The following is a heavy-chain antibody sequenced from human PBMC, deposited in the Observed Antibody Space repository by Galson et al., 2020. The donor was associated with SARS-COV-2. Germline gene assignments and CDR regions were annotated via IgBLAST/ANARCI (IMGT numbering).Heavy chain of an antibody. D-gene: IGHD6-13*01. V-gene: IGHV3-30-3*01. Sequence: GESLKISCAASGFTFSSYAMHWVRQAPGKGLEWVAVISYDGSNKYYADSVKGRFTISRDNSKNTLYLQMNSLRAEDTAVYYCAILAYSSSWLDYWGQGTLVTVSS. J-gene: IGHJ4*02. CDR3: AILAYSSSWLDY. CDR2: ISYDGSNK. CDR1: GFTFSSYA.